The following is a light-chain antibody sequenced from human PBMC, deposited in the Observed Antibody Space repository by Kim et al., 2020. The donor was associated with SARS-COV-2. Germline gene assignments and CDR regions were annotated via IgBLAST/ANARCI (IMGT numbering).Light chain of an antibody. CDR2: DAA. Sequence: EIVLTQSQATLSLSPGERDTLSCRTSQSVGSYLAWYQQKPGQAPSLLIYDAANRATGIPARFSGSGSGTDFTLTISSLEPEDFAVYYCQQRNSLPSSFRQWTRL. V-gene: IGKV3-11*01. CDR1: QSVGSY. CDR3: QQRNSLPSS. J-gene: IGKJ5*01.